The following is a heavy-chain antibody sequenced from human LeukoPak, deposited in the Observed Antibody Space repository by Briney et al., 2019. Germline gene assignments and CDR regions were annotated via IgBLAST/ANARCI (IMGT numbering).Heavy chain of an antibody. CDR2: INHSGST. CDR3: ASSALAFDI. V-gene: IGHV4-34*01. D-gene: IGHD1-26*01. CDR1: GGSFSGYY. J-gene: IGHJ3*02. Sequence: SETLSLTCAVYGGSFSGYYWSWIRQPLGKGLEWIGEINHSGSTNYNPSLKSRVTISVDTSKNQFSLKLSSVTAADTAVYYCASSALAFDIWGQGTMVTVSS.